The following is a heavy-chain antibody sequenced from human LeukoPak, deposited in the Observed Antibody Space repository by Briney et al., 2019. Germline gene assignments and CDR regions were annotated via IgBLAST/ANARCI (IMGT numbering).Heavy chain of an antibody. CDR1: GGSISSNNYY. V-gene: IGHV3-53*01. J-gene: IGHJ4*02. D-gene: IGHD2/OR15-2a*01. Sequence: ETPSLTCTVSGGSISSNNYYWGWIRQPPGKGLEWVSIMHSVGITYYADSVKGRLTISRDNSKNTLYLQMNSLRAEDTAVYYCAREGPRGNSQFDYWGQGTLVTVSS. CDR3: AREGPRGNSQFDY. CDR2: MHSVGIT.